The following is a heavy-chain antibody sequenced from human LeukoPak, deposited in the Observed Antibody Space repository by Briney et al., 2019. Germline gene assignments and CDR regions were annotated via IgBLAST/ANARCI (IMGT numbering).Heavy chain of an antibody. CDR2: INHSGST. CDR3: ASYDSSGYYYFDY. Sequence: SETLSLTCAVYGGSFSGYYWSWIRQPPGKGVEWIGEINHSGSTNYNPSLKSRVTISVDTSKNQFSLKLSSVTAADTAVYYCASYDSSGYYYFDYWGQGTLVTVSS. V-gene: IGHV4-34*01. CDR1: GGSFSGYY. D-gene: IGHD3-22*01. J-gene: IGHJ4*02.